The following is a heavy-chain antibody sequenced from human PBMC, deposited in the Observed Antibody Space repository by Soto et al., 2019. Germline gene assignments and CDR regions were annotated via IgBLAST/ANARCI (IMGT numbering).Heavy chain of an antibody. Sequence: SVKVSCKASGGTFSSYTISWVRQAPGQGLEWMGRIIPILGIANYAQKFQGRVTITADKSTSTAYMELSSLRSEDTAVYYFATPGEFVVVLTAKRGGVFDIWGQATMVTV. CDR2: IIPILGIA. J-gene: IGHJ3*02. D-gene: IGHD2-15*01. CDR3: ATPGEFVVVLTAKRGGVFDI. CDR1: GGTFSSYT. V-gene: IGHV1-69*02.